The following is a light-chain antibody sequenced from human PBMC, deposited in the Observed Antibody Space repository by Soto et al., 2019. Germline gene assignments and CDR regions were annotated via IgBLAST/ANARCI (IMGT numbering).Light chain of an antibody. J-gene: IGKJ3*01. CDR1: ESVHRN. Sequence: EVVMTQSPATLSVSPGERVTLSCRASESVHRNLAWYQQKPGQAPSLLIYDASTRATGVPDRFTGSGSGTETTLTSSSLQSEDSGVYHRQHYSTRPPTFGPGTKVEIK. V-gene: IGKV3-15*01. CDR2: DAS. CDR3: QHYSTRPPT.